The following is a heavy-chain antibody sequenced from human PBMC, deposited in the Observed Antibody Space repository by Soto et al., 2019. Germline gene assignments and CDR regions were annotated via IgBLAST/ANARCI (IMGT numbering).Heavy chain of an antibody. D-gene: IGHD3-3*01. CDR1: GGSFSGYY. V-gene: IGHV4-34*01. J-gene: IGHJ6*02. Sequence: SETLALTCAVYGGSFSGYYWSWIRQPPGKGLEWIGEINHSGSTNYNPSLKSRVTISVDTSKNQFSLRLSSVTAADTAVYYCASRETSPDFWSGYKYGMDVWGPGTTLTVSS. CDR2: INHSGST. CDR3: ASRETSPDFWSGYKYGMDV.